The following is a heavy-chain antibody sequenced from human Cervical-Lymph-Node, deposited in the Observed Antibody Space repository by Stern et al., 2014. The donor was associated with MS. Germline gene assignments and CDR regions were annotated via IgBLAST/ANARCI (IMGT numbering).Heavy chain of an antibody. V-gene: IGHV1-2*02. J-gene: IGHJ6*02. CDR2: IIRVTGGT. CDR3: ARTKTVTTYYGMDV. CDR1: GYTFTDYY. Sequence: QVQLVQSGAEVKKPGASVKVSCKASGYTFTDYYLHWVRQAPGQGLEWRGWIIRVTGGTNSAQNLQGRVTMTRDTAISTAYMELSRLTSDDTAVYYCARTKTVTTYYGMDVWGQGTTVTVSS. D-gene: IGHD4-17*01.